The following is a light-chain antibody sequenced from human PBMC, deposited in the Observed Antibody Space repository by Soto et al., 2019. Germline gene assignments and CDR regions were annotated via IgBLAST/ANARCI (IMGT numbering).Light chain of an antibody. Sequence: SPGERATLSCRASQSVNSNYLAWYQQTPGQAPRLLIYGASSRATGIPDRFSGSGSGTDFTLTISRLEPEDSAVYYCQQYGSSPSTTFGQGTRLEIK. V-gene: IGKV3-20*01. CDR1: QSVNSNY. J-gene: IGKJ5*01. CDR3: QQYGSSPSTT. CDR2: GAS.